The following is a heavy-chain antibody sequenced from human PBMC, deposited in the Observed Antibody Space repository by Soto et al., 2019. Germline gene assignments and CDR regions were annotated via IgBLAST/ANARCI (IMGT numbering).Heavy chain of an antibody. V-gene: IGHV1-18*04. CDR2: ISAYNGNT. D-gene: IGHD6-13*01. CDR3: VRDSSFIAAADY. Sequence: QVQLVQSGAEVKKPGASVKVSCKASGYTFTSYGISWVRQAPGQGLEWMGWISAYNGNTNYAQKLQGRVTMTTDTATSTADMELRSLRSDDTAVYYCVRDSSFIAAADYWGQGTLVTVSS. CDR1: GYTFTSYG. J-gene: IGHJ4*02.